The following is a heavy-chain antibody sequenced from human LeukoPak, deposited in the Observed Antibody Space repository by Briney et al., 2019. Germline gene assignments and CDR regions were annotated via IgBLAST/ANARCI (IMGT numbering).Heavy chain of an antibody. J-gene: IGHJ6*02. CDR3: ARDNYYGMDV. Sequence: GGSLRLSCAASGFTFSTYTMNWVRQPPGKGLEWVSNIGTSSSTIYYADSVKGRFTISRDNAKNSLYLQMNSLRADDTAVYYCARDNYYGMDVWGQGTTVTVSS. CDR1: GFTFSTYT. CDR2: IGTSSSTI. V-gene: IGHV3-48*01.